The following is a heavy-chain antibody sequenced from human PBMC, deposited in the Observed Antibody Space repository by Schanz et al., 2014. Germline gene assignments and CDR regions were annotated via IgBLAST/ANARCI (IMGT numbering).Heavy chain of an antibody. V-gene: IGHV3-21*01. CDR2: ISGDSDYI. CDR1: FFAFLPLR. D-gene: IGHD3-22*01. Sequence: EVRLVESGGGLVKPGGSLSLSFSSSFFAFLPLRMNWVRQAPGKGLEWVSSISGDSDYIYYADSVKGRFTISRDNAKRSLYLRMNRLRVDDTAVYYCAHPRVGHSSGFDFWGQGSLVTVSS. J-gene: IGHJ4*02. CDR3: AHPRVGHSSGFDF.